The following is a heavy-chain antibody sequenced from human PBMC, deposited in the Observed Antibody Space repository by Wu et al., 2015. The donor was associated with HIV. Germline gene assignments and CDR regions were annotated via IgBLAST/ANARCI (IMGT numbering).Heavy chain of an antibody. CDR1: GGTFSSYG. CDR3: ARDPSGYNYVKPTWFDP. Sequence: QVQLVQSGAEVKKPESSVRVSCKASGGTFSSYGINWVRQAPGQGLEWMGRIIPLFGTTNYAQMFQGRFTITADESTSTSYMELNSLRSEDTAVYYCARDPSGYNYVKPTWFDPWGQGNPGHRLL. CDR2: IIPLFGTT. V-gene: IGHV1-69*13. J-gene: IGHJ5*02. D-gene: IGHD5-18*01.